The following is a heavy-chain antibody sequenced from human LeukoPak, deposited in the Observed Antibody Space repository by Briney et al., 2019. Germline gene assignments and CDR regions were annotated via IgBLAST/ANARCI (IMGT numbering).Heavy chain of an antibody. D-gene: IGHD3-22*01. CDR3: ARGSYSYDSSGAFDI. CDR1: GDSISSGDYY. J-gene: IGHJ3*02. Sequence: SETLSLTCTVSGDSISSGDYYWSWIRQPPGKGLEWIGRISSSGSTNYNPSFKSRVTISVDTSKNQFSLKLTSVTAADTAVYFCARGSYSYDSSGAFDIWGQGKMVTVSS. CDR2: ISSSGST. V-gene: IGHV4-61*02.